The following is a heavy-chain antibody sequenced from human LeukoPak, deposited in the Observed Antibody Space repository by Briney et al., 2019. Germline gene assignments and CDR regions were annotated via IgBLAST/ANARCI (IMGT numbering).Heavy chain of an antibody. CDR3: ARDMYYYDSSGYYYYDY. V-gene: IGHV3-23*01. D-gene: IGHD3-22*01. J-gene: IGHJ4*02. Sequence: GGTLRLSCAASGFTFSSYGMSWVRQAPGKGLEWVSAVSGGGSGTYYADSVKGRFTISRDNSKNTLYLQMNSLRAEDTAVYYCARDMYYYDSSGYYYYDYWGQGTLVTVSS. CDR2: VSGGGSGT. CDR1: GFTFSSYG.